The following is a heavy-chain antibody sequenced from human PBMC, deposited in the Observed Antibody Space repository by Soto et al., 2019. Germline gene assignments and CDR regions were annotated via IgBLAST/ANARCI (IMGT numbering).Heavy chain of an antibody. V-gene: IGHV3-11*01. Sequence: GGSLRLSCAASGFTVSTHYMSWVRQAPGKGLEWVSYISSSGGTKYYADSVKGRFTISRDNTKNSLYLQMDSLRAGDTAVYYCARASVSSCVHWGQGTLVTVSS. CDR1: GFTVSTHY. D-gene: IGHD6-13*01. J-gene: IGHJ4*02. CDR3: ARASVSSCVH. CDR2: ISSSGGTK.